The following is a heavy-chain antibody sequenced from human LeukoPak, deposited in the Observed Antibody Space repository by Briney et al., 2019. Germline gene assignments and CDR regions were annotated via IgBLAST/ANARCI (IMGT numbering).Heavy chain of an antibody. Sequence: PSETLSLTCAVYGWSFNDSYWNWIRQPPGKGLEWIGEINARGDTNYNPSLKSRVTISVDTSKKQFSLSLTSMISADTALYYCARCDVQAARGYNSFDPWGRGTLVTVSS. D-gene: IGHD2-2*01. V-gene: IGHV4-34*01. J-gene: IGHJ5*02. CDR3: ARCDVQAARGYNSFDP. CDR1: GWSFNDSY. CDR2: INARGDT.